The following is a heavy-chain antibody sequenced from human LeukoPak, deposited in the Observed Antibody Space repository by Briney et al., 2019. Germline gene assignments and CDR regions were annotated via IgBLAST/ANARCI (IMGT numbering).Heavy chain of an antibody. J-gene: IGHJ5*02. D-gene: IGHD3-10*01. Sequence: TSETLSLTCTVSGGSISSGSYYWSWIRPPAGKGLGWIERIYTGGSTNYNPSLKSRVTISVDTSKNQFSLKLSSVTAADTAVYYCASGSYRYNWFDPWGQGTLVTVSS. CDR2: IYTGGST. CDR1: GGSISSGSYY. CDR3: ASGSYRYNWFDP. V-gene: IGHV4-61*02.